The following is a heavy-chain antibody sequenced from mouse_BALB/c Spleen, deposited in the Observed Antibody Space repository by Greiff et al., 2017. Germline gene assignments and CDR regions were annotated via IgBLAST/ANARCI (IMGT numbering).Heavy chain of an antibody. CDR3: ARDVGAMDY. V-gene: IGHV1-7*01. CDR1: GYTFTSYW. Sequence: QVQLKESGAELAKPGASVKMSCKASGYTFTSYWMHWVKQRPGQGLEWIGYINPSTGYTEYNQKFKDKATLTADKSSSTAYMQLSSLTSEDSAVYYCARDVGAMDYWGQGTSVTVSS. J-gene: IGHJ4*01. CDR2: INPSTGYT.